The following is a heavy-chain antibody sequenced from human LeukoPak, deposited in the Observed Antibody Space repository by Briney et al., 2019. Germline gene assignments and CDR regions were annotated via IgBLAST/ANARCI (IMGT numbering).Heavy chain of an antibody. CDR1: GYTFTSYD. Sequence: ASVKVSCKASGYTFTSYDINWVRQATGQGLEWMGWMNPNSGNTGYAQKFQGRVTITRNTSISTAYMELSSLRSEDTAVYYCARGHASSGRYFDWTHSGDLDYWGQGTPVTVSS. D-gene: IGHD3-9*01. CDR3: ARGHASSGRYFDWTHSGDLDY. V-gene: IGHV1-8*03. CDR2: MNPNSGNT. J-gene: IGHJ4*03.